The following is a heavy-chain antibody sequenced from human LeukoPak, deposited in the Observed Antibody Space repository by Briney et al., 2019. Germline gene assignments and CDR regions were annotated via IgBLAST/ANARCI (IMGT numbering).Heavy chain of an antibody. Sequence: GGSLRLSCAASGFTFSSYGTNWVRQAPGKGLEWVSGISGSGGTTYYADSVKGRFTISRDNSKNSLSLQVSSLRAEDTAVYYCAKTNGYYSDWGQGTLVTVSS. V-gene: IGHV3-23*01. CDR2: ISGSGGTT. CDR1: GFTFSSYG. J-gene: IGHJ4*02. D-gene: IGHD3-22*01. CDR3: AKTNGYYSD.